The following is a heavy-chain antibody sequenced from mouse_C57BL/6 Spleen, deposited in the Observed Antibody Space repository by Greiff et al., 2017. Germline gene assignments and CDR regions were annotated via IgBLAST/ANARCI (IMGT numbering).Heavy chain of an antibody. D-gene: IGHD2-4*01. CDR2: IYPGDGDT. CDR1: GYAFSSYW. Sequence: QVQLQQSGAELVKPGASVKISCKASGYAFSSYWMNWVKHRPGKGLEWIGQIYPGDGDTNYNGKFKGKATLTADKSSSTAYMQLSSLTSEDSAVYFCARRRLDYWGQGTTLTVSS. J-gene: IGHJ2*01. V-gene: IGHV1-80*01. CDR3: ARRRLDY.